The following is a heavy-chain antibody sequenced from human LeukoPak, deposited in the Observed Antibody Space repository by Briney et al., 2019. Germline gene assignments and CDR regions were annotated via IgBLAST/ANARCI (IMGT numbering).Heavy chain of an antibody. D-gene: IGHD1-1*01. Sequence: ASVKVSCKASGYTFTGYYMHWVRQAPGQGLEWMGWINPNSGGTNYAQKFQGRVTMTRDTSISTAYMELSRLRSDDTAVYYCARTERNWNRKMYAFDIWGQGTMVTVSS. CDR2: INPNSGGT. CDR1: GYTFTGYY. V-gene: IGHV1-2*02. J-gene: IGHJ3*02. CDR3: ARTERNWNRKMYAFDI.